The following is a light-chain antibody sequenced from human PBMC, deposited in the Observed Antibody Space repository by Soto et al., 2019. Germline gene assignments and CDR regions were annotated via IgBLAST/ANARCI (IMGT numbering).Light chain of an antibody. Sequence: QSALTQPASVSGSPGQSITISCTGTSSDVGGYNYVSWYQQHPGKAPKLMIYDVINRPSGVSNRFSGSKSGNTASLTISGLQAEYEADYYCSSYTSSSPYVFGTGTKLTVL. CDR3: SSYTSSSPYV. CDR1: SSDVGGYNY. CDR2: DVI. V-gene: IGLV2-14*01. J-gene: IGLJ1*01.